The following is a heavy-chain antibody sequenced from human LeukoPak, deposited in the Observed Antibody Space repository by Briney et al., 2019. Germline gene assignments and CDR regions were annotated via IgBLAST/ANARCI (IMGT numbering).Heavy chain of an antibody. V-gene: IGHV4-34*01. J-gene: IGHJ5*02. CDR2: INHSGST. CDR1: GGSFSGYY. CDR3: ASGYSSGAYNWFDP. Sequence: SETLSLTCAVYGGSFSGYYWSWIRQPPGEGLGWIGEINHSGSTNYNPSLKSRVTISVDTSKNQFSLKLSSVTAADTAVYYCASGYSSGAYNWFDPWGQGTLVTVSS. D-gene: IGHD6-19*01.